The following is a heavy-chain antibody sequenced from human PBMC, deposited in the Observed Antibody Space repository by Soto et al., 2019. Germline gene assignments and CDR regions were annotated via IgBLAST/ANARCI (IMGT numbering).Heavy chain of an antibody. J-gene: IGHJ3*02. CDR3: ARGRYRCSLHAFET. CDR2: ITGTGGST. V-gene: IGHV3-23*01. D-gene: IGHD2-15*01. CDR1: GFSCGSHA. Sequence: PEGSLRLSCAASGFSCGSHAMSWVRQAPGQGLEGLATITGTGGSTYYADSVKGRFTIYRDNSKNTLHLLINSLSPEDTGVYYCARGRYRCSLHAFETWGQGTMVT.